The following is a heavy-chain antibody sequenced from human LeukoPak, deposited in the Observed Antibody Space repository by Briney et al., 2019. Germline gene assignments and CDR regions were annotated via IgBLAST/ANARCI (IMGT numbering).Heavy chain of an antibody. D-gene: IGHD5-18*01. CDR3: ARDPRGYSYGTRGGMDV. CDR1: GGSISSYY. CDR2: IYYSGST. Sequence: SETLSLTCTVSGGSISSYYWSWIRQPPGKGLEWIGYIYYSGSTNYNPSLKSRVTISVDTSKNQFSLKLSSVTAADTAVYYCARDPRGYSYGTRGGMDVWGQGTTVTVSS. V-gene: IGHV4-59*01. J-gene: IGHJ6*02.